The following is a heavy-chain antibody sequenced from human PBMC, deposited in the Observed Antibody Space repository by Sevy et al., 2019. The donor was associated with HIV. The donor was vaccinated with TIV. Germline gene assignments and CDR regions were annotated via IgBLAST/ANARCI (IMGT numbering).Heavy chain of an antibody. V-gene: IGHV3-9*01. CDR3: AKDISSESGGYYGMDV. CDR2: ISWNSGSI. D-gene: IGHD3-10*01. J-gene: IGHJ6*02. Sequence: GGSLRLSCAASGFTFDDYAMHWVRQAPGKGLEWVSGISWNSGSIGYADSVKGRCTIAIDNAKNSLYLQMNSLRADDTALYYCAKDISSESGGYYGMDVWGQGTTVTVSS. CDR1: GFTFDDYA.